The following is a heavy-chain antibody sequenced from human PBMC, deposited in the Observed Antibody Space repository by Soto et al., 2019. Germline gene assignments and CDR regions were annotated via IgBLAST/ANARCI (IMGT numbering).Heavy chain of an antibody. CDR1: GYTFTSYD. D-gene: IGHD5-12*01. V-gene: IGHV1-8*01. Sequence: QVQLVQSGAEVKKPGASVKVSCKASGYTFTSYDINWVRQATGQGLEWMGWMNPDSGHTDYAQKFQGRVTMTRNTSISTAYLELSSRRSEDTAVYYCARGEEIVATDGWFDPWGQGTLVTVSS. CDR2: MNPDSGHT. CDR3: ARGEEIVATDGWFDP. J-gene: IGHJ5*02.